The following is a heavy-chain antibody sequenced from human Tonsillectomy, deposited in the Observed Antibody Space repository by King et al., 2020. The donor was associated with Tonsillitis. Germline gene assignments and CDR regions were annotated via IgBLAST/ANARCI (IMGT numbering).Heavy chain of an antibody. Sequence: QLQESGPGLVKPSQTLSLTCSVSGASISSGSYYWSWIRQPAGKGLEWIGRIYTSGSTDYNPSLESRVTKSTDTSRNQFSLKLSSVTAADTAVYYCARGGDLSTGGSLFDPWGQGTLVTVSS. CDR2: IYTSGST. CDR3: ARGGDLSTGGSLFDP. J-gene: IGHJ5*02. CDR1: GASISSGSYY. D-gene: IGHD3-9*01. V-gene: IGHV4-61*02.